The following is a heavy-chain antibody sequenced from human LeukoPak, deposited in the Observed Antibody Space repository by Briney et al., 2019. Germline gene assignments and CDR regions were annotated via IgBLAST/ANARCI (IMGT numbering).Heavy chain of an antibody. CDR2: ISSSGVAT. CDR1: GFMFSSYE. V-gene: IGHV3-48*03. D-gene: IGHD3-16*01. Sequence: GGALRLSCAASGFMFSSYEMDWVRQAPGKGLEWVSYISSSGVATYYADSVKGRFTISRDNAKSSLYLQMYSLRAEDTAIYYWGRPSSDTFRGQGTLVTVSS. CDR3: GRPSSDTF. J-gene: IGHJ4*02.